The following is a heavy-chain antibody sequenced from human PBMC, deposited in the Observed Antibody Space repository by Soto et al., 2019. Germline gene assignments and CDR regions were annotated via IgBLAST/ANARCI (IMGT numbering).Heavy chain of an antibody. Sequence: SETLSLTCTVSNFSVLTSIYYWAWIRQPPGRGLEWVGTVYYTGTTYYNPSLQSRVTISIDTSKNQFSLNLNSVTAADTAVYYCARNWNLALVPAAYFDSWGQGTLVTVSS. J-gene: IGHJ4*02. D-gene: IGHD2-2*01. V-gene: IGHV4-39*01. CDR3: ARNWNLALVPAAYFDS. CDR2: VYYTGTT. CDR1: NFSVLTSIYY.